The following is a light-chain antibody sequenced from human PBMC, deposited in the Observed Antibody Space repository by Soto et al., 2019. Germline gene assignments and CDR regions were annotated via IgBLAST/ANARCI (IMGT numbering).Light chain of an antibody. CDR1: SSNIGAGFD. CDR2: GNN. J-gene: IGLJ1*01. CDR3: QSYDTSLSGGSV. V-gene: IGLV1-40*01. Sequence: QSVLTQSPSVSGAPGQRVSISCTGTSSNIGAGFDVHWYQQLPATAPKLLIYGNNNRPSGVPDRFSGSKSGTSASLAITGLRAEDEADYYCQSYDTSLSGGSVFGTGTKVTVL.